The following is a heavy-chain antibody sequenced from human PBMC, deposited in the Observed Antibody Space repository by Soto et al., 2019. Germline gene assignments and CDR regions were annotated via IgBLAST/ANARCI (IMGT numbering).Heavy chain of an antibody. CDR2: MNPNSGNT. J-gene: IGHJ4*02. CDR1: GYTFTSYD. CDR3: ARGRRYYDYIWGSYRSYYFDY. V-gene: IGHV1-8*01. Sequence: GASVKVSCKASGYTFTSYDINWVRQATGQGLEWMGWMNPNSGNTGYAQKFQGRVTMTRNTSISTAYMELSSLRSEDTAVYYCARGRRYYDYIWGSYRSYYFDYWGQGTLVTVSS. D-gene: IGHD3-16*02.